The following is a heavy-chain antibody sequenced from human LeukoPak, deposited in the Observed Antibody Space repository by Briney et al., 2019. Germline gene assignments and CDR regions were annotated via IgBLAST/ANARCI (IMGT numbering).Heavy chain of an antibody. D-gene: IGHD3-9*01. CDR3: AKCVILTGRYMDV. Sequence: GGTLRLSCAASGFTLSTYGMNGVREAPGKGREWVSAISGSGGSTYYADSVKGRFTISRDNSKNTLYLQMNSLRAEDTAVYYCAKCVILTGRYMDVWGKGTTVTISS. J-gene: IGHJ6*03. V-gene: IGHV3-23*01. CDR2: ISGSGGST. CDR1: GFTLSTYG.